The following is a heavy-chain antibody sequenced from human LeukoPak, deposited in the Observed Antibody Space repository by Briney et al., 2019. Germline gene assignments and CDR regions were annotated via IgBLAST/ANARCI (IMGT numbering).Heavy chain of an antibody. J-gene: IGHJ4*02. CDR1: GGSVSSDSYY. CDR2: IYSDVST. Sequence: PSETLSLTCTVSGGSVSSDSYYWSWVRQPPGKGLEWVSVIYSDVSTYYADSVKGRFTISRHNSKNTLYLQMSSLRAEDTAVYYCARDLGSYFDYWGQGTLVTVSS. D-gene: IGHD3-16*01. CDR3: ARDLGSYFDY. V-gene: IGHV3-53*04.